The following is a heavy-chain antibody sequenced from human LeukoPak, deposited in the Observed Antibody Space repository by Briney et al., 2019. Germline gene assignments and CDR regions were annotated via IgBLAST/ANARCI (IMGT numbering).Heavy chain of an antibody. J-gene: IGHJ5*02. CDR1: GYTFTSYG. V-gene: IGHV1-18*01. Sequence: ASVKVSCKASGYTFTSYGISWVRQAPGQGLEWMGWISAYNGNTNYAQKLQGRDTMTTDTSTSTAYMELRSLRSDDTAVYYCARELRYFDWLENWFDPWGQGTLVTVSS. CDR2: ISAYNGNT. CDR3: ARELRYFDWLENWFDP. D-gene: IGHD3-9*01.